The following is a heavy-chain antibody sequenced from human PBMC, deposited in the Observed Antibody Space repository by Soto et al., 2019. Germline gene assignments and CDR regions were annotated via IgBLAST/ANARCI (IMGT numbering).Heavy chain of an antibody. CDR3: ARRLKWEQGYFDY. J-gene: IGHJ4*02. CDR2: VSSYSGST. Sequence: SETLSLTCTVSGGSVDRGDYYWTWIRQPPGKGLEWIAYVSSYSGSTYYNPSLKSRVTISVDTSKNQFSLKLSSVTAADTAVYYCARRLKWEQGYFDYWGQGTLVTVSS. D-gene: IGHD1-26*01. V-gene: IGHV4-30-4*01. CDR1: GGSVDRGDYY.